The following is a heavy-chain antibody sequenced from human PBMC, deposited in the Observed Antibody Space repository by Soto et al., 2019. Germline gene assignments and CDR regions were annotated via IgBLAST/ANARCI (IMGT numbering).Heavy chain of an antibody. CDR3: AREALHYYNGMDV. CDR1: GYTFTSFH. CDR2: INPTTNRA. V-gene: IGHV1-46*01. Sequence: ASAKVSCKASGYTFTSFHMHWVRQAPGQGLEWLGVINPTTNRATYSQNFQGRVTMTRDTSTSTVYMELNSLRSEDTAVYYCAREALHYYNGMDVWGQGTPVTVSS. J-gene: IGHJ6*02.